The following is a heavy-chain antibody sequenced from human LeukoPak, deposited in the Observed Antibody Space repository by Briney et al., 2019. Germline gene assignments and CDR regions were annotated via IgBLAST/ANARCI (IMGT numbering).Heavy chain of an antibody. CDR1: GGSLSGYY. CDR2: IYYSGST. CDR3: ARELYAAFDY. V-gene: IGHV4-59*01. D-gene: IGHD2/OR15-2a*01. Sequence: PSETLSLTCAVYGGSLSGYYWSWIRQPPGKGLEWIGYIYYSGSTNYNPSLKSRVTISVDTSKNQFSLKLSSVTAADTAVYYCARELYAAFDYWGQGTLVTVSS. J-gene: IGHJ4*02.